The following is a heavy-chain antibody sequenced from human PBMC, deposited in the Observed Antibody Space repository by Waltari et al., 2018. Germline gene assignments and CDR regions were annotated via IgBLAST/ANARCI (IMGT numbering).Heavy chain of an antibody. CDR3: ARDHTIFGVVTSLGY. CDR1: GYSFTSYW. Sequence: VQLVQSGAEVKKPGESLKISCKGSGYSFTSYWIGWVRQMPGKGLEWMGGISAYNGNTNYAQKLQGRVTMTTDTSTSTAYMELRSLRSDDTAVYYCARDHTIFGVVTSLGYWGQGTLVTVSS. CDR2: ISAYNGNT. J-gene: IGHJ4*02. D-gene: IGHD3-3*01. V-gene: IGHV1-18*04.